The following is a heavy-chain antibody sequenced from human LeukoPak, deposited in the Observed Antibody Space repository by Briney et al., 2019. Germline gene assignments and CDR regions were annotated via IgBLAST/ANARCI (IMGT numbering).Heavy chain of an antibody. CDR1: GFTFSNYG. Sequence: GGSLTLSCAASGFTFSNYGLHWVRQAPGKGLEWVALIRFDGSNKYYPDSGNGQFLLSRDNSKNTLYLQMNSLRSEDTAVYYCAKDGEWLALYYYHYMDVWGKGTTVTISS. J-gene: IGHJ6*03. CDR3: AKDGEWLALYYYHYMDV. CDR2: IRFDGSNK. V-gene: IGHV3-30*02. D-gene: IGHD6-19*01.